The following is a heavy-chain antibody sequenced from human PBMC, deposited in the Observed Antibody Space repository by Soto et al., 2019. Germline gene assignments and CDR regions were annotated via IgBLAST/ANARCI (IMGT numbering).Heavy chain of an antibody. CDR3: ARDMQAGFTHYFDP. CDR1: GGSISSYY. J-gene: IGHJ5*02. CDR2: NYYSGST. D-gene: IGHD6-19*01. Sequence: SETLSLTCTVSGGSISSYYWSWIRQPPGKGLEWIVYNYYSGSTNYNPSLKSRVTMSVDTSKNQFSLKLNSMTAADTAVYYCARDMQAGFTHYFDPWGQGTLVTVSS. V-gene: IGHV4-59*01.